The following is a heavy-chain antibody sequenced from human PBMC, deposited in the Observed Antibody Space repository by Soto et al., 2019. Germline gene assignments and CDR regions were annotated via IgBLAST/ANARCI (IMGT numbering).Heavy chain of an antibody. J-gene: IGHJ3*02. CDR1: GFTFSSYS. Sequence: EVQLVESGGGLVKPGGSLRLSCAASGFTFSSYSMNWVRQAPGKGLEWVSSISSSSSYIYYADSVKGRFTISRDNAKNSLYLQMNSRRDEDTAVYYCASDIVVVPSAPRDAFDIWGQGTMVTVSS. CDR2: ISSSSSYI. V-gene: IGHV3-21*01. CDR3: ASDIVVVPSAPRDAFDI. D-gene: IGHD2-2*01.